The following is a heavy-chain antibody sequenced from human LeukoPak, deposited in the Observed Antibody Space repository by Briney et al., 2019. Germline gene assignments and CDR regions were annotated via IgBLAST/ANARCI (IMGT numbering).Heavy chain of an antibody. CDR3: ARDRQELHQVGSSNHLDDWFDP. CDR1: GFTFSTYG. CDR2: IFYDGSNE. Sequence: GGSLRLSCAASGFTFSTYGFHWVRQAPGKGLEWVAAIFYDGSNEFYTDSVKGRFTISRDNSKNTLFLQMNSLRADATALYYCARDRQELHQVGSSNHLDDWFDPWGQGTLVTLSS. J-gene: IGHJ5*02. V-gene: IGHV3-33*01. D-gene: IGHD1-7*01.